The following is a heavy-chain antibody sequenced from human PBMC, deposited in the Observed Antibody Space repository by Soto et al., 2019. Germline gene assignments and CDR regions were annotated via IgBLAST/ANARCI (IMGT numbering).Heavy chain of an antibody. CDR3: ARGRSDYSNSDYYGMDV. Sequence: GGSLRLSCAASGFIFSNAWINWVRQAPGKGLEYVSAISSNGGSTYYADSVKGRFTISRDNSKNTLYLQMGSLRAEDMAVYYCARGRSDYSNSDYYGMDVWGQGTTVTVSS. CDR1: GFIFSNAW. V-gene: IGHV3-64*02. D-gene: IGHD4-4*01. J-gene: IGHJ6*02. CDR2: ISSNGGST.